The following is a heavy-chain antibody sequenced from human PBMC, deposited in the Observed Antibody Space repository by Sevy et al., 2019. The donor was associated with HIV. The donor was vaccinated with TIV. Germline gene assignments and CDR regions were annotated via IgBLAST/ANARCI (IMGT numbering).Heavy chain of an antibody. CDR3: ARDLPPSATTVAHFDC. CDR1: GFTFSSYE. D-gene: IGHD4-17*01. CDR2: ISNSGTSM. J-gene: IGHJ4*02. Sequence: GGSLRLSCVASGFTFSSYEMNWVRQAPGKGLEWVSYISNSGTSMYYSDSVKGRFTISRYNARNSLYLQMNSLRAEDTAVYYCARDLPPSATTVAHFDCWGQGTLVTVSS. V-gene: IGHV3-48*03.